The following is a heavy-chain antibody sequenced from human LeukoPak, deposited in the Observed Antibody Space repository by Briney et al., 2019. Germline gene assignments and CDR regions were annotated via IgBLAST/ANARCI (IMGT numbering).Heavy chain of an antibody. CDR3: ARGRQWELLNWFDP. Sequence: ASVKVSCKASGYTFTSYGISWVRQAPGQGLEWMGWTSAYNGNTNYAQKFQGRVTITADESTSTAYMELSSLRSEDTAVYYCARGRQWELLNWFDPWGQGTLVTVSS. J-gene: IGHJ5*02. CDR1: GYTFTSYG. V-gene: IGHV1-18*01. CDR2: TSAYNGNT. D-gene: IGHD1-26*01.